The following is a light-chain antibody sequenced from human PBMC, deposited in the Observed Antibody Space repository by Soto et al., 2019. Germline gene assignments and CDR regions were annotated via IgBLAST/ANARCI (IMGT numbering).Light chain of an antibody. Sequence: VLTQSPGTLSLSPGDSATLSCRASQTIDSSYLAWLRQKPGQAPRLLIYAASSRPTGIPDRFSGSGSGTEFTLTISRLEPEDFAVYYCKYYVTSPTCGGGTKVDIK. CDR3: KYYVTSPT. CDR2: AAS. V-gene: IGKV3-20*01. J-gene: IGKJ4*01. CDR1: QTIDSSY.